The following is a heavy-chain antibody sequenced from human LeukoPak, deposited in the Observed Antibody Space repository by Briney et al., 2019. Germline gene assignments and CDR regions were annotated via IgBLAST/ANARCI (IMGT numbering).Heavy chain of an antibody. D-gene: IGHD6-6*01. Sequence: SETLSLTCTVSGGSISSSSYYWGWIRQPPGKGLEWIGSIYYSGSTYYNPSLKSRVTISVDTSKNQFSLKLSSVTAADTAVYYCARGMRFIAARPDYWGQGTLVTVSS. CDR1: GGSISSSSYY. V-gene: IGHV4-39*07. J-gene: IGHJ4*02. CDR2: IYYSGST. CDR3: ARGMRFIAARPDY.